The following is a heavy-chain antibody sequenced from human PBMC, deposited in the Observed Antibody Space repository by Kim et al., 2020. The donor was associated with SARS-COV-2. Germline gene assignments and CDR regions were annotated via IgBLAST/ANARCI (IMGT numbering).Heavy chain of an antibody. CDR3: ARTGIVGATMVFWYFDL. CDR2: IKQDGSEK. D-gene: IGHD1-26*01. V-gene: IGHV3-7*01. Sequence: GGSLRLSCAASGFTFSSYWMSWVRQAPGKGLEWVANIKQDGSEKYYVDSVKGRFTISRDNAKNSLYLQMNSLRAEDTAVYYCARTGIVGATMVFWYFDLWGRGTLVTVSS. J-gene: IGHJ2*01. CDR1: GFTFSSYW.